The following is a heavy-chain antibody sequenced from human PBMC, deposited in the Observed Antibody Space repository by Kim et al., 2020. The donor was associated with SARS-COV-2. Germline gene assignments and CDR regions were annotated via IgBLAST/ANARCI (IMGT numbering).Heavy chain of an antibody. CDR3: ARGGYNLASTPNWFDP. D-gene: IGHD5-12*01. V-gene: IGHV3-7*03. J-gene: IGHJ5*02. CDR1: GFTFSSYW. CDR2: IKQDGSEK. Sequence: GGSLRLSCAASGFTFSSYWMSWVRQAPGKGLEWVANIKQDGSEKYYVDSVKGRFTISRDNAKNSLYLQMNSLRAEDTAVYYCARGGYNLASTPNWFDPWGQGTLVTVSS.